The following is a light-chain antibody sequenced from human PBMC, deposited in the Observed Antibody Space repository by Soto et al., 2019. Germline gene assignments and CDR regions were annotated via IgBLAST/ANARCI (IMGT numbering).Light chain of an antibody. V-gene: IGKV3-11*01. CDR3: QQRGDWPPIT. CDR2: NAS. Sequence: TQSPSTLSLSPGERAILSCRASQSVSTFLAWFQQKPGQPPRLLIYNASNRTTGIPARFSGSGSGTDFTLTISSLEPEDFAVYYCQQRGDWPPITFGQGTRLEIK. J-gene: IGKJ5*01. CDR1: QSVSTF.